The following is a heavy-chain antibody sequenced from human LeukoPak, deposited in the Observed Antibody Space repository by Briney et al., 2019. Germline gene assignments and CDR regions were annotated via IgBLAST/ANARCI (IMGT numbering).Heavy chain of an antibody. V-gene: IGHV3-21*01. D-gene: IGHD6-6*01. CDR1: GFTFGDYI. CDR3: ARESGSSYYFRY. J-gene: IGHJ4*02. CDR2: ISITSSHI. Sequence: GGSLGLSCATSGFTFGDYIMNWVRQAPGKGLEWVSSISITSSHIYYADSVKGRFTISRDNAKNSLYLQMNSLRAEDTAVYYCARESGSSYYFRYWGQGTLVTVSS.